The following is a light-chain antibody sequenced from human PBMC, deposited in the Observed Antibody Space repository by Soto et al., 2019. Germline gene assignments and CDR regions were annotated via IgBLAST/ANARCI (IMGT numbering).Light chain of an antibody. V-gene: IGKV3-11*01. Sequence: EIVLTQSPATLSLSPGERATLSCRASQSVSSYLAWYQQKPGQAPRLLIYDASNSATGIPARFSGSGSGTDFTLTTSSIEPEDFAVYYCQQRSNWPYITFGQGTRLEIK. CDR3: QQRSNWPYIT. CDR2: DAS. J-gene: IGKJ5*01. CDR1: QSVSSY.